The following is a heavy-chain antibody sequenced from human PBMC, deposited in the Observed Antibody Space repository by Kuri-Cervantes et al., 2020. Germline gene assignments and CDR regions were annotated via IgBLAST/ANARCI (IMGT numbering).Heavy chain of an antibody. CDR3: ARGRRRSGEAEYNWFDP. CDR1: GFIFINYA. D-gene: IGHD3-3*01. V-gene: IGHV3-30-3*01. J-gene: IGHJ5*02. CDR2: ISYDGSNK. Sequence: LSLTCAASGFIFINYAMTWVRQTEKGLEWVAVISYDGSNKYYADSVKGRFTISRDNSKNTLYLQMNSLRAEDTAVYYCARGRRRSGEAEYNWFDPWGQGTLDTVSS.